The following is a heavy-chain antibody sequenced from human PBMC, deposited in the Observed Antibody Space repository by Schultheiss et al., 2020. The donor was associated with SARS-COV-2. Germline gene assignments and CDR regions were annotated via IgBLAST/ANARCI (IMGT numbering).Heavy chain of an antibody. J-gene: IGHJ6*02. CDR2: IFRGGYT. D-gene: IGHD5-12*01. CDR1: GLTVSSNY. Sequence: GGSLRLSCAASGLTVSSNYMSWVRQAPGKGLEWVAVIFRGGYTYYAESVKGRFTISRDKSKNTVYLQMNNLRAEDTALYYCTRDGPWPPYSFYGMDVWGQGTMVTVSS. V-gene: IGHV3-53*01. CDR3: TRDGPWPPYSFYGMDV.